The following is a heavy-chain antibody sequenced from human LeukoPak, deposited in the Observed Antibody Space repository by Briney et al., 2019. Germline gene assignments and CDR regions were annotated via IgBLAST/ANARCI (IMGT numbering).Heavy chain of an antibody. Sequence: ASVKVSCKASGYTFSSYTMNWVRQAPGQGLEWMGWINTNTGNPTYAQGFTGRFVFSLDTSVSTAYLQISSLKAEDTAVYYCARVMVRGVFPLGYWGQGTLVTVSS. D-gene: IGHD3-10*01. CDR1: GYTFSSYT. CDR3: ARVMVRGVFPLGY. V-gene: IGHV7-4-1*02. J-gene: IGHJ4*02. CDR2: INTNTGNP.